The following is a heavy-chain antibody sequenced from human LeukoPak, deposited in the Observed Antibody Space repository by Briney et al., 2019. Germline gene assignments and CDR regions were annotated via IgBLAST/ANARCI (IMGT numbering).Heavy chain of an antibody. D-gene: IGHD6-19*01. V-gene: IGHV3-30*03. CDR3: ARDGRRPRIAVSGSDY. CDR1: GFTFSTYG. J-gene: IGHJ4*02. CDR2: MSFDEVNI. Sequence: GSLRLSCAASGFTFSTYGLHWVRQAPGKGLEWVAVMSFDEVNIYYAESVKGRFIISRDNAMDTLYLQMDSLRPEDTAVYYCARDGRRPRIAVSGSDYWGQGTLVTVSS.